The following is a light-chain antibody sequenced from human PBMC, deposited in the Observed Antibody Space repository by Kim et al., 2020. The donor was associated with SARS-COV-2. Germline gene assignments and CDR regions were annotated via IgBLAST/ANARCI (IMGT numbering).Light chain of an antibody. CDR1: QNIGNA. CDR3: QQYKDWPYT. V-gene: IGKV3-15*01. Sequence: LSVSPGERVTLSCKSSQNIGNALAWSQQKPGQPPRNLIYGASTRASGVPRFSGSGTGTEFTLTISNLQSEDVAVYFCQQYKDWPYTFVQGTKLEI. J-gene: IGKJ2*01. CDR2: GAS.